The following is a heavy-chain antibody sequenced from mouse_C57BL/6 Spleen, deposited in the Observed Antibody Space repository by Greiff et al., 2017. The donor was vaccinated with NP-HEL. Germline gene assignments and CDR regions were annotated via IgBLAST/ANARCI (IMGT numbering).Heavy chain of an antibody. CDR2: INPSNGGT. Sequence: VQLQQPGTELVKPGASVKLSCKASGYTFTSYWMHWVKQRPGQGLEWIGNINPSNGGTNYNEKFKSKATLTVDKSSSTAYMQLSSLTSEDSAVYYCARFSNWDDYAMDDWGQGTSVTVSS. CDR1: GYTFTSYW. D-gene: IGHD4-1*02. CDR3: ARFSNWDDYAMDD. V-gene: IGHV1-53*01. J-gene: IGHJ4*01.